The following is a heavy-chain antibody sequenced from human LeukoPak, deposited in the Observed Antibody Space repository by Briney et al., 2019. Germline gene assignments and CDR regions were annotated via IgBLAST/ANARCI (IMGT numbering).Heavy chain of an antibody. CDR1: GFTFSSYS. D-gene: IGHD1-7*01. Sequence: GGSLRLSCAASGFTFSSYSMNWVRQAPGKGLEWVSSISSSSSYIYYADSVKGRFTISGDNAKNSLYLQMNSLRAEDTAVYYCAKPPGTRMRDAFDIWGQGTMVTVSS. CDR2: ISSSSSYI. J-gene: IGHJ3*02. CDR3: AKPPGTRMRDAFDI. V-gene: IGHV3-21*04.